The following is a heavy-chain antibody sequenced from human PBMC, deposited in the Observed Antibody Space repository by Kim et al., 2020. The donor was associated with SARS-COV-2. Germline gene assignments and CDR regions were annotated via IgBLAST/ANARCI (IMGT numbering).Heavy chain of an antibody. Sequence: ASVKVSCKASGYTFTSYAMHWVRQAPGQRLEWMGWINAGNGNTKYSQKFQGRVTITRDTSASTAYMELSSLRSEDTAVYYCATTPLLGAPYNWFDPWGQGTLVTVSS. J-gene: IGHJ5*02. D-gene: IGHD1-26*01. V-gene: IGHV1-3*01. CDR2: INAGNGNT. CDR3: ATTPLLGAPYNWFDP. CDR1: GYTFTSYA.